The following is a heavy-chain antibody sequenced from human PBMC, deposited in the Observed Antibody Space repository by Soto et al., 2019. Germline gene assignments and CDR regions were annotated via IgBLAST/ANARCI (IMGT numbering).Heavy chain of an antibody. D-gene: IGHD4-17*01. CDR3: AKDLQSYGDYDYYCYGMDI. J-gene: IGHJ6*02. CDR2: ISYDGTNK. Sequence: QVQLVESGGGEVQPGRSLTISCAASGFTFSTYGMHWVRQTPGKGLEWVAVISYDGTNKFYSDSVKGRFTISRDNFENTLTLQMNSLRADDTAVYSYAKDLQSYGDYDYYCYGMDIWGLGTRVTVSS. V-gene: IGHV3-30*18. CDR1: GFTFSTYG.